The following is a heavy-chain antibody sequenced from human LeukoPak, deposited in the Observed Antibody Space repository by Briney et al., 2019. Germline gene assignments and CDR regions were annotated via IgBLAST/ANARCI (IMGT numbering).Heavy chain of an antibody. CDR3: ATTLYDILTGYPQVWDFDY. CDR2: INHSGST. V-gene: IGHV4-34*01. J-gene: IGHJ4*02. Sequence: SETLSLTCAVYGGSFSGYYWSWIRQPPGKGLEWIGEINHSGSTNYNPSLKSRVTISVDTSKNQFSLKLSSVTAADTAVYYCATTLYDILTGYPQVWDFDYWGQGTLVTVSS. D-gene: IGHD3-9*01. CDR1: GGSFSGYY.